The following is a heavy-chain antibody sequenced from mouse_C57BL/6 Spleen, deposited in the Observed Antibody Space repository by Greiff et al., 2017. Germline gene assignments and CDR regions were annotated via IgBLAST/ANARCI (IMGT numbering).Heavy chain of an antibody. Sequence: VQRVESGPGLVQPSQSLSITCTVSGFSLTSYGVHWVRQSPGKGLEWLGVIWRGGSTDYNAAFMSRLSITKDNSTSQVFFKMNSLQADDTAIYYCATNWDSYAMDYWGQGTSVTVSS. D-gene: IGHD4-1*01. V-gene: IGHV2-5*01. CDR3: ATNWDSYAMDY. CDR2: IWRGGST. J-gene: IGHJ4*01. CDR1: GFSLTSYG.